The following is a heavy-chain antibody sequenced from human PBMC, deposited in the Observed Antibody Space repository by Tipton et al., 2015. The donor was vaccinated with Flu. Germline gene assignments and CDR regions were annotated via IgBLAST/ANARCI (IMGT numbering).Heavy chain of an antibody. CDR1: GGSISSGSYY. V-gene: IGHV4-61*02. D-gene: IGHD3-3*01. J-gene: IGHJ4*02. Sequence: PSLTCTVSGGSISSGSYYWSWIRQPAGKGLEWIGRIYTSGSTNYNPSLKSRVTISVDTSKNQFSLKLSSVTAADTAVYYCARSKYPPQGGVVDDYWGQGTLVTVSS. CDR2: IYTSGST. CDR3: ARSKYPPQGGVVDDY.